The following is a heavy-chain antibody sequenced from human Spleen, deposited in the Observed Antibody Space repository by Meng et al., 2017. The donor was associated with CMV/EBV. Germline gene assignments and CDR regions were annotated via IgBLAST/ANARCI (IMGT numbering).Heavy chain of an antibody. CDR3: ARLPVDSSFFMQEFYFDY. D-gene: IGHD2/OR15-2a*01. CDR1: EFSFSNHW. J-gene: IGHJ4*02. CDR2: IKEDGSET. V-gene: IGHV3-7*01. Sequence: GGSLRLSCAASEFSFSNHWMSWIRQAPGKGLEWVANIKEDGSETYYVDSVKGRFTISRDNAKKSLYLQMNSLRADGTAMYYCARLPVDSSFFMQEFYFDYWGQGTLVTVSS.